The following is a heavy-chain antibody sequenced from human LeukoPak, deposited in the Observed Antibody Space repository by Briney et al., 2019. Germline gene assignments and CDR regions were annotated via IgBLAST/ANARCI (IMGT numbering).Heavy chain of an antibody. CDR1: GGTFSSYA. CDR3: ARDLVYCSSTSCYLWDY. CDR2: IIPIFGTA. Sequence: ASVKVSCKASGGTFSSYAISWVRQAPGQGLEWMGGIIPIFGTANYAQKLQGRVTITADESTSTAYMELSSLRSEDTAVYYCARDLVYCSSTSCYLWDYWGQGTLVTVSS. D-gene: IGHD2-2*01. J-gene: IGHJ4*02. V-gene: IGHV1-69*13.